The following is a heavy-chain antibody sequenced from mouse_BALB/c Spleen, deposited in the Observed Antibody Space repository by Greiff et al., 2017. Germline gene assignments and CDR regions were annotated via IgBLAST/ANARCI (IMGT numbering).Heavy chain of an antibody. V-gene: IGHV3-1*02. Sequence: EVHLVDPGPDLVKLSQPLSLTFTVTGYLFISGYCCHLTRPFPGNKLEWMGYILYSGSTNYNPSLKSRISFTRDTSKNQFFLQLNSVTTKDTATYYCARGGYYGYDVGFAYWGQGTLVTVSA. CDR3: ARGGYYGYDVGFAY. D-gene: IGHD2-2*01. CDR2: ILYSGST. J-gene: IGHJ3*01. CDR1: GYLFISGYC.